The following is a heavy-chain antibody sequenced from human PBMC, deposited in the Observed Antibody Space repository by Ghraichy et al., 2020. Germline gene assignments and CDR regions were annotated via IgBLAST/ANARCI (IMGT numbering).Heavy chain of an antibody. J-gene: IGHJ2*01. CDR2: IIPIFGTA. V-gene: IGHV1-69*01. CDR3: ARVGATLWYFDL. D-gene: IGHD1-26*01. Sequence: EWMGGIIPIFGTANYAQKFQGRVTITADESTSTAYMELSSLRSEDTAVYYCARVGATLWYFDLWGRGTLVNGSA.